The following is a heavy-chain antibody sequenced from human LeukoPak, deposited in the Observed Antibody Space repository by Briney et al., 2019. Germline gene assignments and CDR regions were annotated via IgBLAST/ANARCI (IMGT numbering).Heavy chain of an antibody. D-gene: IGHD1-26*01. CDR2: ISYDGNNK. CDR1: GFTFSGYG. J-gene: IGHJ4*02. V-gene: IGHV3-30*03. Sequence: GGSLRLSCGASGFTFSGYGMHWVRQAPGKGLEWVAVISYDGNNKYYADSVKGRFTISRDNSKNTLYLQMNSLRAEDTAVYYCARRGYSGSHKYLDYWGQGTLVTVSS. CDR3: ARRGYSGSHKYLDY.